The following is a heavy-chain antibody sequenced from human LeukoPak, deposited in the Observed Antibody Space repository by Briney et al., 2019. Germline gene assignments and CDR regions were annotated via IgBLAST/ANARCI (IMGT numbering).Heavy chain of an antibody. CDR3: ARGFLDIVVVPAASFDC. J-gene: IGHJ4*02. Sequence: GASVKVSCKASGYTFTGYYMHWVRQAPGQGLEWMGWINPNSGGTNYAQKFQGRVTMTRDTSISTAYMELSRLRSDDTAVYYCARGFLDIVVVPAASFDCWGQGTLVTVSS. CDR1: GYTFTGYY. V-gene: IGHV1-2*02. D-gene: IGHD2-2*03. CDR2: INPNSGGT.